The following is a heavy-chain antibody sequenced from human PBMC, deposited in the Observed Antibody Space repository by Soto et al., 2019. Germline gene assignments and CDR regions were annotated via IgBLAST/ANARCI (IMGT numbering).Heavy chain of an antibody. V-gene: IGHV3-23*01. Sequence: GGSLRLSCAASVFTFSNYGMSCVRQAPGKGLEWVSALPEIGTNTYYADSVKGRFTISRDNSKNTLFLQIKNLRAGDTAVYYCAKKRGVGATWYFDYWGQGNLVTVSS. CDR2: LPEIGTNT. J-gene: IGHJ4*02. CDR1: VFTFSNYG. D-gene: IGHD1-26*01. CDR3: AKKRGVGATWYFDY.